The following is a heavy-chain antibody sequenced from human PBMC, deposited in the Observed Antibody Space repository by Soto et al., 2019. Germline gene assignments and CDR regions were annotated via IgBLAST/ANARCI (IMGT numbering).Heavy chain of an antibody. CDR2: IDGVGTGT. J-gene: IGHJ4*02. CDR1: GFTFTNYW. Sequence: EVQLVQSGGGSVQPGGSLRLSCAASGFTFTNYWMHWVRQVPGKGLVWVSRIDGVGTGTSYSDSVRGRFTISRDNAENMLYLQMNSLRAEDTAVYYCTTLFEYWGQGTLVTVSS. CDR3: TTLFEY. V-gene: IGHV3-74*01.